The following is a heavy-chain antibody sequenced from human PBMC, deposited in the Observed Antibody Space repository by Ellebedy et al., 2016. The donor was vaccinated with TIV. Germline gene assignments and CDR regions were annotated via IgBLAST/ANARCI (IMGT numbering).Heavy chain of an antibody. CDR1: GYSFSSYT. V-gene: IGHV1-18*01. D-gene: IGHD3-22*01. J-gene: IGHJ4*02. Sequence: ASVKVSXXGSGYSFSSYTIGWVRQAPGQGLEWMGWISGSNGNTKYAQKFQGRVTMTTDTSTNTAYMELGSLRSDDTAVYYCAREGAYDSGGYYELFDYWGQGTLVTVSS. CDR3: AREGAYDSGGYYELFDY. CDR2: ISGSNGNT.